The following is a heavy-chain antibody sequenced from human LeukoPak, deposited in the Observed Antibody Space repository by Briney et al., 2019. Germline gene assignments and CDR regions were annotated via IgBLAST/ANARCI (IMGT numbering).Heavy chain of an antibody. D-gene: IGHD3-10*01. CDR1: GGSISSSSYY. CDR2: IYYSGST. J-gene: IGHJ4*02. V-gene: IGHV4-61*01. Sequence: SETLSLTCTVSGGSISSSSYYWGWIRQPPGKGLEWNGYIYYSGSTNYNPSLKSRVTISIDTSKNQFSLKLNSVTAADTAVYYCARDRVVRGVYDQWGQGTLVTVSS. CDR3: ARDRVVRGVYDQ.